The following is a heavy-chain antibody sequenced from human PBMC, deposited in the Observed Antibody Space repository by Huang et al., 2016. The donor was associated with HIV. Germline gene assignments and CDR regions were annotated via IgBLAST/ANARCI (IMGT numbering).Heavy chain of an antibody. Sequence: QVQLVQSGAEVKKPGASVKVSCKASGFNFNNYDFNWVRQASGQGLEWMGWMNPKSGNPGYAQKFQGRVTITRNTSITTAYMELRSLRSEDTAVYYCARARGFLYDSTGYYSRYYFDSWGQGTLVTISS. J-gene: IGHJ4*02. CDR3: ARARGFLYDSTGYYSRYYFDS. V-gene: IGHV1-8*03. CDR2: MNPKSGNP. CDR1: GFNFNNYD. D-gene: IGHD3-22*01.